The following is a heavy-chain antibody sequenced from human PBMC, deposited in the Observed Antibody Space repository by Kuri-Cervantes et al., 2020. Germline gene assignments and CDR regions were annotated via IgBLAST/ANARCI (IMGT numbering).Heavy chain of an antibody. Sequence: GGSLRLSCAASGFTFSSYSMNWVRQAPGKGLEWVSYISSSSSTIYYADSVKGRFTISRDNAKNSLYLQMNSLRAEDTAVYYCARGFRSRRSWPLGYYYGMDVWGQGTTVTVSS. D-gene: IGHD1-14*01. CDR1: GFTFSSYS. J-gene: IGHJ6*02. CDR2: ISSSSSTI. CDR3: ARGFRSRRSWPLGYYYGMDV. V-gene: IGHV3-48*01.